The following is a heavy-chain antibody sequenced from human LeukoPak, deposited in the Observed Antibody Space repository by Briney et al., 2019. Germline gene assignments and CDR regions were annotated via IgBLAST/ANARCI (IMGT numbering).Heavy chain of an antibody. Sequence: GGSLRLSCAASGFTFSNYWMSWVRQAPGKGLEWVANIKQDGSEKYYVDSVKGRFTISRDNAKNSLYLQMNSLRAEDTAVYYCARDHGRYCSGGSCYFGGFFEYWGQGTLGTVSS. CDR2: IKQDGSEK. CDR1: GFTFSNYW. V-gene: IGHV3-7*03. J-gene: IGHJ4*02. D-gene: IGHD2-15*01. CDR3: ARDHGRYCSGGSCYFGGFFEY.